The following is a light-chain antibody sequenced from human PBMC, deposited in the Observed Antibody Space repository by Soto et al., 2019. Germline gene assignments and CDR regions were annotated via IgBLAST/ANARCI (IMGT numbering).Light chain of an antibody. Sequence: QSVLTQPPSASGTPGQGVIISCSGSSSNIGINPVNWYQQLPGTAPKLLIYTNNKRPSGVPDRFFGSKSGTSASLAISGLHSEDEGDYYCAAWDDSLNGVIFGGGTKLTVL. CDR2: TNN. CDR1: SSNIGINP. J-gene: IGLJ2*01. CDR3: AAWDDSLNGVI. V-gene: IGLV1-44*01.